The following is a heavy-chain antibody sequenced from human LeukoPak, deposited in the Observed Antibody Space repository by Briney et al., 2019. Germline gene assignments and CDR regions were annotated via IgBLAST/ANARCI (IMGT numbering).Heavy chain of an antibody. V-gene: IGHV1-46*01. CDR3: ARDLPTGYGSMAH. Sequence: ASVKVSCKTSGTTFSNEYMHWVRQAPGQGLEWMGLINISGGDTDYAQSFQGRVTMTRDASTDTVYMELSSLRSEDTAVYYCARDLPTGYGSMAHWGQGTLVTVSS. J-gene: IGHJ4*02. CDR1: GTTFSNEY. CDR2: INISGGDT. D-gene: IGHD3-10*01.